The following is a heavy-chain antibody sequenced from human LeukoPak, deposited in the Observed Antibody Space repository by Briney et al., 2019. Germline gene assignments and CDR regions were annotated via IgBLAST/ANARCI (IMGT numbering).Heavy chain of an antibody. CDR1: GFTFTRYG. CDR2: ISGSTSAV. D-gene: IGHD4/OR15-4a*01. CDR3: ASRERQSANYYYFDY. J-gene: IGHJ4*02. Sequence: GGSLRLSCAASGFTFTRYGMVWVRQAPGKGLEWVSYISGSTSAVYYADSVRGRFTISRDNAKNSLYLQMNSLRDDDTAVYYCASRERQSANYYYFDYWGQGTLVTVSS. V-gene: IGHV3-48*02.